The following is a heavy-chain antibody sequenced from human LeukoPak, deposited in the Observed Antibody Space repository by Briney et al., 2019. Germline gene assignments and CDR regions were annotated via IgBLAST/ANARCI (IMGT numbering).Heavy chain of an antibody. CDR1: GGSISGYY. D-gene: IGHD1-1*01. CDR2: IYYSGST. J-gene: IGHJ3*02. CDR3: ARRVQAIDAFDI. V-gene: IGHV4-59*12. Sequence: SETLSLTCTVSGGSISGYYWSWIRQPPGKGLEWIGYIYYSGSTSYNPSLKSRVTMSVDTSKNQFSLKLSSVTAVDTAVYYCARRVQAIDAFDIWGQGTMVTVSS.